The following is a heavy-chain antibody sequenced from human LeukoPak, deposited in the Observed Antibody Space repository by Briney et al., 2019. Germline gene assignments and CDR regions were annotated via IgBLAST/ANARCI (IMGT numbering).Heavy chain of an antibody. CDR1: GFRFSTYW. D-gene: IGHD6-13*01. J-gene: IGHJ3*02. Sequence: GGSLRLSCAASGFRFSTYWMSWVRQAPGKGLEWVANIKQDGSEKYYVDSVKGRFTISRDNAKNSLYLQMNSLRAEDTAVYYCAGSWSPYDAFDIWGQGTMVTVS. CDR3: AGSWSPYDAFDI. CDR2: IKQDGSEK. V-gene: IGHV3-7*01.